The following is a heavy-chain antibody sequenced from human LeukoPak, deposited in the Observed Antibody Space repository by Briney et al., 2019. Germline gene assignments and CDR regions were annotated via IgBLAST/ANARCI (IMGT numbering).Heavy chain of an antibody. J-gene: IGHJ4*02. Sequence: SETLSLTCTVSGGSISSGSYYWSWIRQPAGRGLEWIGRIYTSGSTNYNPSLKSRVTISVDTSKNQFSLKLSSVTAADTAVYYCARDGASSSWEYFDYWGQGTLVTVSS. CDR3: ARDGASSSWEYFDY. CDR1: GGSISSGSYY. CDR2: IYTSGST. D-gene: IGHD6-13*01. V-gene: IGHV4-61*02.